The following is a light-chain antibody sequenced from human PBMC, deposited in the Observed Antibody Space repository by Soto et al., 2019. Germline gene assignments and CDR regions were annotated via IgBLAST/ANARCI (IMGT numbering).Light chain of an antibody. J-gene: IGLJ2*01. CDR1: SSDIGGYKY. CDR3: SSYTTSGALVV. Sequence: QSVLTQPASVSGSPGQSITISCTGTSSDIGGYKYVSWYQQHPGKAPKLMIYDVSNRPSGVSNRFSGYKSGNTASLTVSGLQAEDEADYYCSSYTTSGALVVFGGGTKVTVL. V-gene: IGLV2-14*01. CDR2: DVS.